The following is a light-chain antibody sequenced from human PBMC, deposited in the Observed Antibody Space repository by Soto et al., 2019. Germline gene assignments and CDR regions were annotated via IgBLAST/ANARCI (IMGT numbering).Light chain of an antibody. Sequence: EIVMTKSPATLSVSPGERATLSCRASQSVNINLAWYQQKPGQAPRLLIFGASSRANGIPARFSGSGSGTEFTLTISNLQTEDFAVYYCQQYNKWPRTFGQGTKVDI. CDR3: QQYNKWPRT. CDR2: GAS. CDR1: QSVNIN. J-gene: IGKJ1*01. V-gene: IGKV3-15*01.